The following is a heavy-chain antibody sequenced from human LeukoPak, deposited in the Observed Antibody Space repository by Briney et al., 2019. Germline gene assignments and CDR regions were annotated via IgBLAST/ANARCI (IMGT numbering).Heavy chain of an antibody. CDR2: ISYDGSSK. J-gene: IGHJ6*02. D-gene: IGHD1-1*01. CDR1: GFTFSSYG. V-gene: IGHV3-30*18. CDR3: AKVTLSERPSIYYYYGMDV. Sequence: GASLILSCAAAGFTFSSYGMHVVGQGPVRVVDWVADISYDGSSKYYADSVKGRFTISRDNSKNTLFLQMNSLRGEDTAVYYCAKVTLSERPSIYYYYGMDVWGQGTTVTVYS.